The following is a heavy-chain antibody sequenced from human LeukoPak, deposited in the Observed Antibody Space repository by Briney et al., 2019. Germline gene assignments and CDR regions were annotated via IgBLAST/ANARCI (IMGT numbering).Heavy chain of an antibody. D-gene: IGHD6-19*01. V-gene: IGHV3-23*01. Sequence: PGGSLRLSCAASGFTFSTYAMSWVRQAPGKGLEWVSGIIGSGGSTYYADSVKGRFTISRDNSKNTLYLEMKSLRVEDTAVYYGATLVWLGRNFDYWGQGTLVTVSS. CDR3: ATLVWLGRNFDY. CDR2: IIGSGGST. CDR1: GFTFSTYA. J-gene: IGHJ4*02.